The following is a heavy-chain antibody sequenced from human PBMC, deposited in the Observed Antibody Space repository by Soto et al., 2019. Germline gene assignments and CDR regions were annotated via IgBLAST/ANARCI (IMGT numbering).Heavy chain of an antibody. CDR1: GFTFSSYS. D-gene: IGHD2-15*01. V-gene: IGHV3-48*01. CDR3: AREGCSGGSCYSRYYYYMDV. J-gene: IGHJ6*03. Sequence: EVQLVESGGGLVQPGGSLRLSCAASGFTFSSYSMNWVRQAPGKGLEWVSYISSSSSTIYYADSVKGRFTISRDNAKNTLYLQMNSLRAEDTAVYYCAREGCSGGSCYSRYYYYMDVWGKGTTVTVSS. CDR2: ISSSSSTI.